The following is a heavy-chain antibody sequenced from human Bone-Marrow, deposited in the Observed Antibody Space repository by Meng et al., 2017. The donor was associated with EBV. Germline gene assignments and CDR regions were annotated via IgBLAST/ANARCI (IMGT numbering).Heavy chain of an antibody. CDR2: IHYSGTT. J-gene: IGHJ2*01. V-gene: IGHV4-39*01. Sequence: LQLEGPGQGMVRPSETLSLTCTVAGGSISSSGYYWGWIRQPPGKGLEWIGSIHYSGTTYYTPSLKSRVTISVDTSKNQFSLKLTSVTAADTAVYYCARRGESWYFDLWGRGTPVTVSS. CDR3: ARRGESWYFDL. D-gene: IGHD3-10*01. CDR1: GGSISSSGYY.